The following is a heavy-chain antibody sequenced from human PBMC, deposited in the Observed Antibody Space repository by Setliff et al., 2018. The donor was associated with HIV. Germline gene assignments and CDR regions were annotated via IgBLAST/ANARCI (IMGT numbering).Heavy chain of an antibody. Sequence: PSETLSLTCAVYGGSFSGYYWSWIRQPPGKGLEWIGEINDSGSTNYNPSLKSRVTISVDTSKNQFSLKLRSVTAADTAVYYCATSAVAGLFDYWGPGTLVTVSS. CDR1: GGSFSGYY. CDR3: ATSAVAGLFDY. V-gene: IGHV4-34*01. CDR2: INDSGST. D-gene: IGHD6-19*01. J-gene: IGHJ4*02.